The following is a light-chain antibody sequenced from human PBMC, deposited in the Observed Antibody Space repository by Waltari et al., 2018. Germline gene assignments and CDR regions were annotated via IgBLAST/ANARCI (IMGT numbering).Light chain of an antibody. CDR2: AAS. V-gene: IGKV1-39*01. CDR3: QQSYSFPET. CDR1: QSISSY. Sequence: DIQMTQSPSSLSASVGDRVTITCRASQSISSYLNWYQQKPGKAPKLLIYAASSLQSGVPSRFSGSGSGTEFTLTISSLQPEDFATYYCQQSYSFPETFGPGTKVDV. J-gene: IGKJ3*01.